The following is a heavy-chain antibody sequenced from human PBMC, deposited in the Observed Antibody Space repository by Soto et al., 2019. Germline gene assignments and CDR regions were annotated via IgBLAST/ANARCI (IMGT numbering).Heavy chain of an antibody. Sequence: VKVSCKGSGGTFSSYTISWVRQAPGKGLEWMGRIIPILGIANYAQKFQGRVTITADKSTSTAYMGLSSLRSEDTAVYYCARAGKHLEKIRAALDIWGHGTMVTVS. CDR3: ARAGKHLEKIRAALDI. CDR2: IIPILGIA. V-gene: IGHV1-69*02. CDR1: GGTFSSYT. D-gene: IGHD1-1*01. J-gene: IGHJ3*02.